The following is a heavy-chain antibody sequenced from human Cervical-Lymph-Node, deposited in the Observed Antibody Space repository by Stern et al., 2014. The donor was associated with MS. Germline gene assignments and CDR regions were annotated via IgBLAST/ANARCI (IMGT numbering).Heavy chain of an antibody. D-gene: IGHD5-12*01. V-gene: IGHV3-30*18. J-gene: IGHJ6*02. Sequence: QVQLVQSGGGVVQPGRSLRLSCAASGFTFSSYGMHWVRQAPGKGLEWVAVMSTARSNKHYADFVQGRFTISRGNSKNTLFLQMDSLKAEDTAVYYCAKGKGYSGYDVGYYYGMDVGGQGTTVIVSS. CDR3: AKGKGYSGYDVGYYYGMDV. CDR2: MSTARSNK. CDR1: GFTFSSYG.